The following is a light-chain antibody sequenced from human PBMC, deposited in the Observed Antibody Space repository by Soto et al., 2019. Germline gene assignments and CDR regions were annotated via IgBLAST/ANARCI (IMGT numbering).Light chain of an antibody. V-gene: IGLV2-14*01. Sequence: QSALTQPASVSGSPGQSITISCTGTSSDVGGYNYVSWYQQHPGKAPKLIIYNVSNRPSGVSNRFSGSKSGNTASLTISGLQVEDEGHYYCSSFTSSNTVLFGGGPKLTVL. CDR3: SSFTSSNTVL. CDR2: NVS. J-gene: IGLJ2*01. CDR1: SSDVGGYNY.